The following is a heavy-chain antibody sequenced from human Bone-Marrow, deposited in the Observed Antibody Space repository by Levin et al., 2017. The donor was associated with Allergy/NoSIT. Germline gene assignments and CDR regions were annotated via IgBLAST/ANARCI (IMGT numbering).Heavy chain of an antibody. D-gene: IGHD3-22*01. J-gene: IGHJ4*02. CDR3: ARQVPNYYRGSGYYFDY. CDR2: INLRGSTM. V-gene: IGHV3-48*03. Sequence: GESLKISCEASGFTFTNFEMNWVRQAPGRGLEWISYINLRGSTMYYADSVRGRFTISRDNAKYSLFLRMDSLTAEDTAVYYCARQVPNYYRGSGYYFDYWGQGTLVTVSS. CDR1: GFTFTNFE.